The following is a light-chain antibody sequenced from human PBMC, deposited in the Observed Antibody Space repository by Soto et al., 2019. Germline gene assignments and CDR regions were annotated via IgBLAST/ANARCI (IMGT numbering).Light chain of an antibody. J-gene: IGLJ2*01. V-gene: IGLV1-40*01. CDR2: GNS. CDR3: QSYDSSLSTSV. CDR1: SSNIGAGYD. Sequence: QSVLTQPPSVSGAPGQRVTISCTGSSSNIGAGYDVHWYQLLPGTAPKLLIYGNSNRPSGVPDRVSGSKSGTSASLAITGLQAEDEADYYCQSYDSSLSTSVFGGGTKLTVL.